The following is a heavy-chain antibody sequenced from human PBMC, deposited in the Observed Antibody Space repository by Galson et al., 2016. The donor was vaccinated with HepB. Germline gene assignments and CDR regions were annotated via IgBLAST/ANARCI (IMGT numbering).Heavy chain of an antibody. CDR2: IYSGGKT. D-gene: IGHD2-2*01. V-gene: IGHV3-53*01. Sequence: SLRLSCAGSGFIVSDNYMSWVRQAPGKGLEWVSVIYSGGKTYFADSVKGRFSIPRDNAKNTLFLHMKSLRAEDTAVYYCARVRCISPTCHDFDCWGQGTLVTVSS. CDR3: ARVRCISPTCHDFDC. CDR1: GFIVSDNY. J-gene: IGHJ4*02.